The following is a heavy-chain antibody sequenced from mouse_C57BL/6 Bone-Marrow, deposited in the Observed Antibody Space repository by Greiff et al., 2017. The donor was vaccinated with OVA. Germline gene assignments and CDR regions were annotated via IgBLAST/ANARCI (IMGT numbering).Heavy chain of an antibody. CDR2: IHPNSGST. J-gene: IGHJ3*01. Sequence: QVQLQQPGAELVKPGASVKLSCKASGYTFTSYWMHWVKQRPGQGLEWIGMIHPNSGSTNYNEKFKSKATLTVDQSSSTAYMQLSSLTSEDSAVYYCARPIYYGNYWFAYWGQGTLVTVSA. CDR3: ARPIYYGNYWFAY. V-gene: IGHV1-64*01. D-gene: IGHD2-1*01. CDR1: GYTFTSYW.